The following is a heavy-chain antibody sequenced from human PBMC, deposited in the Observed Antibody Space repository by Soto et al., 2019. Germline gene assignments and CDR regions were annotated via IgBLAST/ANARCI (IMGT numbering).Heavy chain of an antibody. Sequence: GGSLRLSCAASGFTFSSYSMNWVRQAPGKWLEWVSSISSSSSYIYYADSVKGRFTISRDNAKNSLYLQMNSLRAEDTAVYYCARDHYYYGSGSYYNRYNWFDPWGQGXLVTVYS. D-gene: IGHD3-10*01. V-gene: IGHV3-21*01. CDR1: GFTFSSYS. CDR3: ARDHYYYGSGSYYNRYNWFDP. J-gene: IGHJ5*02. CDR2: ISSSSSYI.